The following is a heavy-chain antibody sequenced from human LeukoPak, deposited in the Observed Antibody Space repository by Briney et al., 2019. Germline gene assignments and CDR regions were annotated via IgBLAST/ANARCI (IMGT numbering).Heavy chain of an antibody. J-gene: IGHJ4*02. CDR1: GGSISSGDYY. Sequence: SQTLSLTCTVSGGSISSGDYYWSWIRQPPGKGLEWIGYIYYSGSTYYNPSLKSRVTISVDTSKNQFSLKLSSVTAADTAVYYCARGGGYDSSGYARDYWGQGTLLTVSS. V-gene: IGHV4-30-4*01. CDR3: ARGGGYDSSGYARDY. CDR2: IYYSGST. D-gene: IGHD3-22*01.